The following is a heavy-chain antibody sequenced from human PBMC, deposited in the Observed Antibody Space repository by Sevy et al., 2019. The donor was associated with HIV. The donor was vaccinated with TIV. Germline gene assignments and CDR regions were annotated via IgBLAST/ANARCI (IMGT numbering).Heavy chain of an antibody. J-gene: IGHJ6*02. CDR2: ISWNSGSI. V-gene: IGHV3-9*01. Sequence: GGSLRLSCAASGFTFDDYAMHWVRQAPGKGLEWVSGISWNSGSIGYADSVKGRFTNSRDNAKNSLYLQMNSLRAEDTALYYCAKDMAVAGRDYYYGMDVWGQGTTVTVSS. CDR1: GFTFDDYA. D-gene: IGHD6-19*01. CDR3: AKDMAVAGRDYYYGMDV.